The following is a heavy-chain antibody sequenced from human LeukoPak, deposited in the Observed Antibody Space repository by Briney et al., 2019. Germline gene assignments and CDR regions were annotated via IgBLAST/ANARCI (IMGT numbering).Heavy chain of an antibody. CDR3: SKGGGWLQLRRAYDAFDI. V-gene: IGHV4-61*02. Sequence: SETLSLTCTVSGGSISSGAYYWSWIRQPAGKRLEWVGGISTSGSTNYNPYLTRRVTISVDAAKKHFSLKLSSVTAADTAVYYCSKGGGWLQLRRAYDAFDIWGQGTMVTVSS. CDR2: ISTSGST. J-gene: IGHJ3*02. CDR1: GGSISSGAYY. D-gene: IGHD5-24*01.